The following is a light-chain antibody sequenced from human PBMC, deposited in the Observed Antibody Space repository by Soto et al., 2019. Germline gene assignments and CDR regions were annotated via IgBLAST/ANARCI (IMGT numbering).Light chain of an antibody. CDR1: SSAVGGYNY. J-gene: IGLJ1*01. CDR2: DVS. CDR3: SSYRSSHIPFV. Sequence: QSVLTQPARVSGSHGQSITISCTETSSAVGGYNYVSWYQQHPGKAPQLIIYDVSHRPSGVSTRFSGFKSGNTASLTISGLQAEDEAEYYCSSYRSSHIPFVFGPGTKVTVL. V-gene: IGLV2-14*03.